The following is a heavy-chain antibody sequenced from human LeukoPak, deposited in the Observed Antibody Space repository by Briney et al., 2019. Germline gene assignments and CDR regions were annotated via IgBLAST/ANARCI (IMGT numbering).Heavy chain of an antibody. CDR1: GFTFSSYW. V-gene: IGHV3-7*01. D-gene: IGHD1-26*01. J-gene: IGHJ4*02. Sequence: PGGSLRLSCAASGFTFSSYWMSWVRQAPGKGLEWVANIKQDGSEKYYVDSVKGRFTISRDNAKNSLYLQMNSLRAEDTAVYYCARGQSGSYSDFDYWGQGTLVTVSS. CDR3: ARGQSGSYSDFDY. CDR2: IKQDGSEK.